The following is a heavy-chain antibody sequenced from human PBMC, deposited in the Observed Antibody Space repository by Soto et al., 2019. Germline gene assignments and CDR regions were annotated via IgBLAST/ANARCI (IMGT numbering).Heavy chain of an antibody. J-gene: IGHJ1*01. V-gene: IGHV1-69*13. Sequence: SVKVSCKASGGTFSSFGISWVRQAPGQGLEWMGGIIPVFGRPNYAQRFRGRLTITADESTSTSYMELIDLGSEDTAVYYCAREGSGYNFWGQGTQVTVYS. D-gene: IGHD5-12*01. CDR1: GGTFSSFG. CDR2: IIPVFGRP. CDR3: AREGSGYNF.